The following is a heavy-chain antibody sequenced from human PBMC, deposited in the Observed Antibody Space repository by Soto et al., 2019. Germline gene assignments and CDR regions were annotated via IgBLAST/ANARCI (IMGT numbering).Heavy chain of an antibody. CDR2: IYPGDSDT. J-gene: IGHJ4*02. V-gene: IGHV5-51*01. D-gene: IGHD5-18*01. CDR1: GHSFTSNW. CDR3: ARMVVNTALGYFDC. Sequence: LKISCKGSGHSFTSNWIGWVRQMPGKGLEWMGIIYPGDSDTRYSPSFQGQVTISADKSISTAYLQWSSLKASDTAMYYCARMVVNTALGYFDCWGQGTLVTVSS.